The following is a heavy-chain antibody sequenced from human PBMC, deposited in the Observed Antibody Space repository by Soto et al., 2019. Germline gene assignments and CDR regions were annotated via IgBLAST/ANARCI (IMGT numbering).Heavy chain of an antibody. J-gene: IGHJ5*02. D-gene: IGHD6-19*01. Sequence: QVTLKESGPVLVKPTETLTLRCTVSGLSISDSEMGVSWIRQPPGKALEWLAHIDSSGEKSYRTFLKSRLTSSKDTSKNQIVLIMTNMDPADTGAYYCARRHLAVAVSPWFDPWGQGILVTVSS. CDR3: ARRHLAVAVSPWFDP. CDR1: GLSISDSEMG. V-gene: IGHV2-26*01. CDR2: IDSSGEK.